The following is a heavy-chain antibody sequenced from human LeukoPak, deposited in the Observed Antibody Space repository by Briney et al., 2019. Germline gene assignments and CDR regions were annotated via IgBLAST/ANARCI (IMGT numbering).Heavy chain of an antibody. V-gene: IGHV3-49*04. CDR1: GFTFGDYT. D-gene: IGHD4-17*01. Sequence: GGSLRLSCTVSGFTFGDYTMSWVRQAPGKGLEWVGFIRSKAYRGTTESAASVTGRFTISRDDSKSIAYLQMNSLKTEDTAVYYCTANMTTVTPFDYWGQGTLVTVSS. CDR3: TANMTTVTPFDY. CDR2: IRSKAYRGTT. J-gene: IGHJ4*02.